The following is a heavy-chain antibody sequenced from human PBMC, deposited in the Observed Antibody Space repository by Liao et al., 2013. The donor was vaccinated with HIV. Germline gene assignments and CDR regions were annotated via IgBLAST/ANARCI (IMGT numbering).Heavy chain of an antibody. Sequence: QVQLQESGPGLVKPSQTLSLTCTVSGGSISSGSYYWSWIRQPAGKGLEWIGRIYTSGSTNYNPSLKSRVTISVDTSKNQFSLKLSSVTAADTAVYYCARAQLSGTISYWGQGTLVTVSS. D-gene: IGHD2-2*01. CDR1: GGSISSGSYY. CDR2: IYTSGST. V-gene: IGHV4-61*02. CDR3: ARAQLSGTISY. J-gene: IGHJ4*02.